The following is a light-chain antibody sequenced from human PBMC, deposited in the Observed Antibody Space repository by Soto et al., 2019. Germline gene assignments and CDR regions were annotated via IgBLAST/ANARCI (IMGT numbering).Light chain of an antibody. V-gene: IGKV3-20*01. CDR1: QSVNSAY. CDR2: GAS. CDR3: QQYDSSPRT. Sequence: EIVLTQSPGTLSLSPGERATLSCRASQSVNSAYLAWYQQKPGQAPRLLIYGASSRATGIPDRFSGSGSGTHFTLTISRLDPEDFAVYFCQQYDSSPRTFGQGTKVEIK. J-gene: IGKJ1*01.